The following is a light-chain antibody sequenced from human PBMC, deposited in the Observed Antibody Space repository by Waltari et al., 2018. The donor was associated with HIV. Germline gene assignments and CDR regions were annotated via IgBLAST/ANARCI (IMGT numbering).Light chain of an antibody. CDR1: ALPKQY. Sequence: SSDLTQPHSMSLSPGQTARITCPGDALPKQYVYWYQQKPGQAPVLIISRDNERPSGVPDRFSGSRSGTTATATLTISGVQTEDEADYYCQSADITNIWVFGGGTKLTVL. V-gene: IGLV3-25*03. J-gene: IGLJ2*01. CDR2: RDN. CDR3: QSADITNIWV.